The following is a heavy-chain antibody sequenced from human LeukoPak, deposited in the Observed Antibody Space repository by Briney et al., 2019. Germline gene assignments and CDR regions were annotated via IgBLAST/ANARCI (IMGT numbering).Heavy chain of an antibody. V-gene: IGHV4-39*01. Sequence: SETLSLTCTVSGGSISSSSYYWGWIRQPPGKGLEWIGSIYYSGSTYYNPSLKSRVTISVDTSKNQFSLKLSSETAADMAVYYCARHALGYCSSTSCSFFDYWGQGTLVTVSS. CDR1: GGSISSSSYY. CDR3: ARHALGYCSSTSCSFFDY. CDR2: IYYSGST. D-gene: IGHD2-2*01. J-gene: IGHJ4*02.